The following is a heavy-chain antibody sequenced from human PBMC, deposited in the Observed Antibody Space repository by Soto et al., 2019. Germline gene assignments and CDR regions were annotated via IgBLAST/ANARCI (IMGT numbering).Heavy chain of an antibody. CDR1: GGSISSGDYY. D-gene: IGHD2-8*01. CDR2: IYYSGST. V-gene: IGHV4-30-4*01. CDR3: ARGDIVLRVREVWFDS. Sequence: SETLSLTCTVSGGSISSGDYYWSWIRQPPGKGLEWIGYIYYSGSTYYNPSLKSRVTISVDTSKNQFSLKLSSVTAADTAVYYCARGDIVLRVREVWFDSWGQGTLVTVSS. J-gene: IGHJ5*01.